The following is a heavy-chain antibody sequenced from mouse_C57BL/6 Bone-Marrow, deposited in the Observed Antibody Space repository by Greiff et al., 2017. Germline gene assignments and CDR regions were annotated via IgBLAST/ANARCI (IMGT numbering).Heavy chain of an antibody. V-gene: IGHV5-16*01. CDR3: ARDVGLLAMDY. CDR1: GFTFSDYY. J-gene: IGHJ4*01. Sequence: DVKLVESEGGLVQPGSSMKLSCTASGFTFSDYYMAWVRQVPEKGLEWVANINYDGSSTYYLDSLKSRFIISRDNAKNILYLQMSSLKSEDTATYYCARDVGLLAMDYWGQGTSVTVSS. CDR2: INYDGSST.